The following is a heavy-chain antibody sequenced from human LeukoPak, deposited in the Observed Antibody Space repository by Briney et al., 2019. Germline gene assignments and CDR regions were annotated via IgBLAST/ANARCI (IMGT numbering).Heavy chain of an antibody. CDR1: GGSISSYY. D-gene: IGHD6-13*01. CDR2: IYYSGST. Sequence: SETLSLTCTVSGGSISSYYWGWIRQPPGKGLEWIGTIYYSGSTYYNPSLKSRVTISVDTSKNLFSLKLSPVTAADTAVYYCARHRIAAADDAFEIWGQGTMVTVSS. J-gene: IGHJ3*02. CDR3: ARHRIAAADDAFEI. V-gene: IGHV4-39*01.